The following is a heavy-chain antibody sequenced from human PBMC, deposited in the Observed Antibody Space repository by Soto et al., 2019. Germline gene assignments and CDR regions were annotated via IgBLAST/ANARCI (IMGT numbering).Heavy chain of an antibody. CDR2: INHSGST. Sequence: PSETLSLTCAVYGGSFSGYYWSWIRQPPGKGLEWIGEINHSGSTNYNPSLKSRVTISVDTSKNQFSLKLSSVTAADTAVYYCARLRDTAMVFDYWGQGTLVTVSS. CDR1: GGSFSGYY. D-gene: IGHD5-18*01. J-gene: IGHJ4*02. CDR3: ARLRDTAMVFDY. V-gene: IGHV4-34*01.